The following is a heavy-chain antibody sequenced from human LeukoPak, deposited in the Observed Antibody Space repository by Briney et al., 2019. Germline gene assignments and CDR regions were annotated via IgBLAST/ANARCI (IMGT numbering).Heavy chain of an antibody. V-gene: IGHV1-2*02. D-gene: IGHD5-18*01. CDR2: INPNSGGT. CDR1: GYTFTGYY. J-gene: IGHJ4*02. Sequence: GASVKVSCKASGYTFTGYYMHWVRQAPGQGLEWMGWINPNSGGTNYAQKFQGRVTMTRDTSISTAYMELRSLRSEDTAVYYCARDKGYSYGSFDYWGQGTLVTVSS. CDR3: ARDKGYSYGSFDY.